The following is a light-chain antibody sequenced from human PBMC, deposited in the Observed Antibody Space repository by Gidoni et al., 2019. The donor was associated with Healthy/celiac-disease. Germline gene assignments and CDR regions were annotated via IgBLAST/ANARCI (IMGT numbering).Light chain of an antibody. J-gene: IGKJ1*01. V-gene: IGKV1-33*01. Sequence: DIQMTHSPSSLSASVGDRVTITCQASQDISNYLNWYQQKPGKAPKLLIYDASHLETGVPSRFSGSGSGTDFTFTISSLQPEDIATYYCQQYDNLPPTWTFGQGTKVEIK. CDR2: DAS. CDR3: QQYDNLPPTWT. CDR1: QDISNY.